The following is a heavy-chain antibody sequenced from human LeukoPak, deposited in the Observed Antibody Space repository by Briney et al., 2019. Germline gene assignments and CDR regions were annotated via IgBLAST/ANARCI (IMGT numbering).Heavy chain of an antibody. CDR2: IYPGDSDT. Sequence: SGESLKISCKASGYSFITYWIGWVRQMPGKGLEWMGIIYPGDSDTRYSPSFQDHVTISVDKSITTAYLQWRSLKASDTAIYYCARARTRSMVTATDLWGQGTLVTVSS. CDR3: ARARTRSMVTATDL. V-gene: IGHV5-51*01. J-gene: IGHJ4*02. CDR1: GYSFITYW. D-gene: IGHD2-21*02.